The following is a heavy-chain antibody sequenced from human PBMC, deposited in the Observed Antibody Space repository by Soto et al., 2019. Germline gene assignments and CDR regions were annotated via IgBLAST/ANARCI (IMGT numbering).Heavy chain of an antibody. CDR3: ARRGFVYCSGGTCGYACVI. CDR2: VSTNGAST. Sequence: EVQLGESGGGLVQPGGSLRLSCAASGFTFSSYAMHWVRQAPGKGLEYVSAVSTNGASTYYANYVKGRFNISRDNSNNTLYLQMGSLRAEDMAVYYCARRGFVYCSGGTCGYACVIWGQGTMVTVSS. V-gene: IGHV3-64*01. CDR1: GFTFSSYA. D-gene: IGHD2-15*01. J-gene: IGHJ3*02.